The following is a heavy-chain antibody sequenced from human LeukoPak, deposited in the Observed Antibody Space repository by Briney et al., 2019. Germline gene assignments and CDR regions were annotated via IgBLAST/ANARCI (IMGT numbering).Heavy chain of an antibody. CDR2: IYYSGST. CDR3: ARQSARFCSSTTCYMGNLDY. CDR1: GGSISSYY. J-gene: IGHJ4*02. V-gene: IGHV4-59*01. Sequence: PSETLSLTCTVSGGSISSYYWSWIRKPPGKGLEWIGFIYYSGSTNYNPSLKSRVTISVDTSKNQFSLKLSSVTAADTAVYYCARQSARFCSSTTCYMGNLDYWGQGTLVTVSS. D-gene: IGHD2-2*02.